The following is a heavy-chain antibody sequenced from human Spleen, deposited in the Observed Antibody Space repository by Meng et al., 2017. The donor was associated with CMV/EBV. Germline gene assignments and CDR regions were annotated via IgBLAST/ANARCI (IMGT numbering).Heavy chain of an antibody. V-gene: IGHV1-2*02. CDR2: INPNSGGT. D-gene: IGHD3-9*01. Sequence: ASVKVSCKASGYTFTGYYMHWVRQAPGQGLEWMGWINPNSGGTNYAQKFQGRVTMTRDTSISTAYMELSRLRSEDTAVYYCATYYDISKYYFDYWGQGTLVTVSS. CDR1: GYTFTGYY. J-gene: IGHJ4*02. CDR3: ATYYDISKYYFDY.